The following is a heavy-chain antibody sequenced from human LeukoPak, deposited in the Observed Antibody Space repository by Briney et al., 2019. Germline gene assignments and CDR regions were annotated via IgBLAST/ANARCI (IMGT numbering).Heavy chain of an antibody. CDR1: GYTFTSYD. D-gene: IGHD3-3*01. J-gene: IGHJ4*02. CDR2: ISAYNGNT. CDR3: ARDSATIPGVFDY. Sequence: GASVKVSCKASGYTFTSYDINWVRQATGQALEWIGWISAYNGNTNYAQKLQGRVTMTTDTSTSTAYMELRSLRSDDTAVYYCARDSATIPGVFDYWGQGTLVTVSS. V-gene: IGHV1-18*01.